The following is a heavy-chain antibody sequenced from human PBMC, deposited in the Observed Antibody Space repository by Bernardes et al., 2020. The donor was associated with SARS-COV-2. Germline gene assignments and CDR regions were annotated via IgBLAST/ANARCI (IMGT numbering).Heavy chain of an antibody. D-gene: IGHD6-13*01. CDR2: INDGGNT. V-gene: IGHV4-34*01. CDR1: SGSFSGYY. Sequence: SESLSLTCAVYSGSFSGYYWSWIRQPPGKGLEWIGEINDGGNTNYNPSLKSRATMSVDTSKNQFSLKLTSVTAAETAVYYCARGYGGSGSWSPDYYYFVLDVWGQGTTVTVSS. J-gene: IGHJ6*02. CDR3: ARGYGGSGSWSPDYYYFVLDV.